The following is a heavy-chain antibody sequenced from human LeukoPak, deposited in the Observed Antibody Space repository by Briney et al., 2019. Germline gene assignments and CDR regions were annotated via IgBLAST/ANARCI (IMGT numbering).Heavy chain of an antibody. Sequence: ASVKVSCKASGGTFSSYAISWVRQAPGQGLEWMGGIIPIFGTANYAQKFQGRVTITTDESTSTAYMELSSLRSEDTAVYYCARGGTYSGSYYYWGQGTLVTVSP. D-gene: IGHD1-26*01. V-gene: IGHV1-69*05. CDR3: ARGGTYSGSYYY. CDR2: IIPIFGTA. J-gene: IGHJ4*02. CDR1: GGTFSSYA.